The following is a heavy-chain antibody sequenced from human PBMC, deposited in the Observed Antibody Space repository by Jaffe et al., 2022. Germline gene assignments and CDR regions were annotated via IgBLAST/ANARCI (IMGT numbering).Heavy chain of an antibody. CDR2: IRSKAYGGTT. V-gene: IGHV3-49*04. CDR1: GFTFGDYA. D-gene: IGHD3-10*01. CDR3: TLTWFGEYVLFDY. J-gene: IGHJ4*02. Sequence: EVQLVESGGGLVQPGRSLRLSCTASGFTFGDYAMSWVRQAPGKGLEWVGFIRSKAYGGTTEYAASVKGRFTISRDDSKSIAYLQMNSLKTEDTAVYYCTLTWFGEYVLFDYWGQGTLVTVSS.